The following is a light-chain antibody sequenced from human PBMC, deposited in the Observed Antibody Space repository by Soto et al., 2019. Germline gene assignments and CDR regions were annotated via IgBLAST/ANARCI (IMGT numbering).Light chain of an antibody. CDR1: QSISIY. Sequence: DIQMTQSPSSLSASVGDRVTITCRTSQSISIYLNWYQHKPGIAPKLLIYGASSLQSGVPSRFSGSGSGTDFTLTISSLQPEDVATYYCQKYNTALWAFGQGTKVDI. V-gene: IGKV1-27*01. J-gene: IGKJ1*01. CDR2: GAS. CDR3: QKYNTALWA.